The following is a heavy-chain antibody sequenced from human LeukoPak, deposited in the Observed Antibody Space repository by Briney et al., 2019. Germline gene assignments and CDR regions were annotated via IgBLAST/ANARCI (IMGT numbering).Heavy chain of an antibody. CDR1: GYTFTGYY. CDR2: INPNSGGT. D-gene: IGHD3-3*01. Sequence: GASVKVSCKASGYTFTGYYMHWVRQAPGQGLEWMGWINPNSGGTNYAQKFQGRVTMTRDTSISTAYMELSRLRSDDTAVYYCARGGHITIFGVVIIQWFDPWGQGTLVTVSS. CDR3: ARGGHITIFGVVIIQWFDP. V-gene: IGHV1-2*02. J-gene: IGHJ5*02.